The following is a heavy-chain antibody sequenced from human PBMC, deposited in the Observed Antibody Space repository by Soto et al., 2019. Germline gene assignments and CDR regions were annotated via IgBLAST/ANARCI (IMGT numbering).Heavy chain of an antibody. V-gene: IGHV3-23*01. CDR1: GFTFSTYA. CDR3: AKSLLVVVASPFDY. CDR2: ISGSPSST. J-gene: IGHJ4*02. D-gene: IGHD2-15*01. Sequence: GGSLRLSCAASGFTFSTYAMSWVRQAPGKGLEWVSAISGSPSSTYYADSVKGRFTISRDNSKNTLFLQMNSLRAEDTAVYYCAKSLLVVVASPFDYWGQGTLVTVSS.